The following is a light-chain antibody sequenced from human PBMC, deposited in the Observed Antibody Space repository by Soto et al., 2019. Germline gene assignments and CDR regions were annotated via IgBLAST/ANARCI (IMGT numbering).Light chain of an antibody. Sequence: QSVLTQPPSVSAAPGQTVTISCSGTNSNIGKNFFSWYRQPPGTAPTLLLFDNVKQPSGIPDRFTGSRIDTSATLVISGLLTGDEADYYCGTWDTSLFVWVFGGGTKLTVL. CDR3: GTWDTSLFVWV. V-gene: IGLV1-51*01. CDR2: DNV. J-gene: IGLJ3*02. CDR1: NSNIGKNF.